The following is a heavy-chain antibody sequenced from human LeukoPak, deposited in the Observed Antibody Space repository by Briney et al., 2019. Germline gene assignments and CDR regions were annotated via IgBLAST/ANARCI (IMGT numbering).Heavy chain of an antibody. J-gene: IGHJ6*02. V-gene: IGHV3-23*01. CDR1: GFTFSSYA. CDR3: VKGHTAHYYYYGMDV. CDR2: ISGSGGST. Sequence: GGSLRLSCAASGFTFSSYAMSWVRQAPGKGLEWVSAISGSGGSTYYADSVKGRFTISRDNSKNTLYLQMSSLRAEDTAVYYCVKGHTAHYYYYGMDVWGQGTTVTVSS.